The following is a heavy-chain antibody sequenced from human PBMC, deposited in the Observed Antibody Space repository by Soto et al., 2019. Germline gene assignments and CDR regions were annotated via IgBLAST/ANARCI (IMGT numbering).Heavy chain of an antibody. V-gene: IGHV3-30-3*01. J-gene: IGHJ4*02. D-gene: IGHD3-22*01. CDR1: GFTFSSYA. CDR2: ISYDGSNK. Sequence: GGSLRLSCAASGFTFSSYAMHWVRQAPGKGLEWVAVISYDGSNKYYADSVKGRFTISRDNSKNTLYLQMNSLRAEDTAVYYCARSAYDSTKEYDYWGQGTLVTVSS. CDR3: ARSAYDSTKEYDY.